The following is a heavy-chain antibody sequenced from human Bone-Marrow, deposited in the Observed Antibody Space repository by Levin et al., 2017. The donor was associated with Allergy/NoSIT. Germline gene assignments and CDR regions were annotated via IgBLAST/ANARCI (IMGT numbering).Heavy chain of an antibody. D-gene: IGHD6-6*01. J-gene: IGHJ2*01. CDR2: KDISGTT. CDR3: AKSPADRTSYFDL. Sequence: GESLKISCAVFGLSVTSSSMSWVRHTPGKGLEWVSSKDISGTTHYADSVRGRFTIARDPSKNMVFLQMNNLRPEDTPVYYGAKSPADRTSYFDLWGRGTLVTVSS. V-gene: IGHV3-53*01. CDR1: GLSVTSSS.